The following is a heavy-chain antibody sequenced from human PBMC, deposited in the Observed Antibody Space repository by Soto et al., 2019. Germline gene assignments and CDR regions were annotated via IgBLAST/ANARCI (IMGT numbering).Heavy chain of an antibody. V-gene: IGHV4-59*08. CDR2: IYYSGST. D-gene: IGHD2-2*01. J-gene: IGHJ4*02. Sequence: SETLSLTCTVSGGSISNSYWSWIRQPPGKGLEWIAYIYYSGSTNYNPSLKSRVTMSLDTSKNHFSLKLSSVTAADTAVYYCARHVVPAANYFDYWGQGTLVTVS. CDR1: GGSISNSY. CDR3: ARHVVPAANYFDY.